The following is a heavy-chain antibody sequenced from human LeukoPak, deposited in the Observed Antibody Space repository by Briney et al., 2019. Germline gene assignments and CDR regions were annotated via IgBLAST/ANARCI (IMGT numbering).Heavy chain of an antibody. CDR3: AKDFLGISGYFDY. CDR2: TSFDESNK. J-gene: IGHJ4*02. Sequence: GRSLRLSCVASGFTFSSYGMHWVRQAPGKGLEWVAVTSFDESNKYNADSVKGRFTISRDNSKNTVYLQMNSLRAEDTAVYYCAKDFLGISGYFDYWGQGTLVTVSS. V-gene: IGHV3-30*18. D-gene: IGHD7-27*01. CDR1: GFTFSSYG.